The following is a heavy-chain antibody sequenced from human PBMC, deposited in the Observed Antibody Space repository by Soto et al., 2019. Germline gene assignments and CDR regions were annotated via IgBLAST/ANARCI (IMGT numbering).Heavy chain of an antibody. CDR3: ARSIVVVTALDY. D-gene: IGHD2-21*02. Sequence: ASVKVSCKASGYTFTSYAMHWVRHAPGQRLEWMGWINAGNGNTKYSQKFQGRVTITRDTSASTACMELSSLRSEDTAVYYCARSIVVVTALDYWGQGTLVTVSS. V-gene: IGHV1-3*01. CDR1: GYTFTSYA. CDR2: INAGNGNT. J-gene: IGHJ4*02.